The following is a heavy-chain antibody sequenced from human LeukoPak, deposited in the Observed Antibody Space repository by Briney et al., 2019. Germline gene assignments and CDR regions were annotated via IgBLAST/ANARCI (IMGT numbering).Heavy chain of an antibody. Sequence: GASVKVSCKVSGYTLTELSMHWVRQAPGKGLEWMGGFDPEDGETIYAQKFQGRVTMTEDTSTDTAYMELSSLRSEDTALYYCEKATYDILTGYNPARYWGQGTLVTVSS. CDR2: FDPEDGET. CDR1: GYTLTELS. D-gene: IGHD3-9*01. V-gene: IGHV1-24*01. J-gene: IGHJ4*02. CDR3: EKATYDILTGYNPARY.